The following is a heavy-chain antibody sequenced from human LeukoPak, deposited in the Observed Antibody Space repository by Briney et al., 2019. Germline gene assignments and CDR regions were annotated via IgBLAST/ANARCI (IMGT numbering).Heavy chain of an antibody. V-gene: IGHV4-59*01. CDR2: VYYSGIT. CDR3: ARDRIAGGMDV. CDR1: GGSINSYY. Sequence: PSETLSLTCTVSGGSINSYYWSWVRQPPGKGLEWMGNVYYSGITKYTPSLKSRLTISVDTSKNQFSLKLSSVTAADTAMYYCARDRIAGGMDVWGQGTTVTVSS. J-gene: IGHJ6*02. D-gene: IGHD6-13*01.